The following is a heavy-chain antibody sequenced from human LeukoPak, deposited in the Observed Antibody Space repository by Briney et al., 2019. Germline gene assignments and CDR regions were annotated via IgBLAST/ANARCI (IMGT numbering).Heavy chain of an antibody. CDR3: ARVSCSSTSCYYRYYYYYYYMDV. J-gene: IGHJ6*03. Sequence: MPSETLSLTCAVYGGSFSGYYWSWIRQPPGKGLEWIGEINPSGSTNYNPSLKSRATISVDTSKNQFSLKLSSVTAADTAVYYGARVSCSSTSCYYRYYYYYYYMDVWGKGTTVTVSS. D-gene: IGHD2-2*01. CDR2: INPSGST. V-gene: IGHV4-34*01. CDR1: GGSFSGYY.